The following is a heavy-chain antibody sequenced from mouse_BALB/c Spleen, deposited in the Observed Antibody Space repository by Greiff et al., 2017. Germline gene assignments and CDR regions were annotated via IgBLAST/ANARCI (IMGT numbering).Heavy chain of an antibody. CDR1: GYTFTSYW. CDR3: ARCGYWDAMDY. D-gene: IGHD2-3*01. V-gene: IGHV1S41*01. J-gene: IGHJ4*01. CDR2: IAPGSGST. Sequence: DLVKPGASVKLSCKASGYTFTSYWINWIKQRPGQGLEWIGRIAPGSGSTYYNEMFKGKATLTVDTSSSTAYIQLSSLSSEDSAVYFCARCGYWDAMDYWGQGTSVTVSS.